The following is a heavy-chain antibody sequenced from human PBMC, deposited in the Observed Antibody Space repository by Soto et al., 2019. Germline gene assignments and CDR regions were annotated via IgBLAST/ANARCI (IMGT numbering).Heavy chain of an antibody. Sequence: SETLSLTCAVSGYSISSGYYWGWIRQPPEKGLEWIGTIYHSGSTYYNPSLKSRVTISVDTTKNQSSLNLNSVTASNTAVYYCARALYCSGGSCSPLRDMDVWGLGTQVTVSS. CDR1: GYSISSGYY. J-gene: IGHJ6*02. V-gene: IGHV4-38-2*01. CDR2: IYHSGST. CDR3: ARALYCSGGSCSPLRDMDV. D-gene: IGHD2-15*01.